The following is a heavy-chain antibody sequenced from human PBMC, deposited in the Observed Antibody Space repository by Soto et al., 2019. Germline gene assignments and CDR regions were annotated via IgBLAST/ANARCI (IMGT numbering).Heavy chain of an antibody. V-gene: IGHV4-59*01. CDR1: GGSISSYY. J-gene: IGHJ6*03. CDR2: IYYSGST. CDR3: ARVAYGDYDHFYYYMDV. D-gene: IGHD4-17*01. Sequence: SETLSLTCTVSGGSISSYYWSWIRQPPGKGLEWIGYIYYSGSTNYNPSLKSRVTISVDTSKNQFSLKLSSVTAADTAVYYCARVAYGDYDHFYYYMDVWGKGTTVTVSS.